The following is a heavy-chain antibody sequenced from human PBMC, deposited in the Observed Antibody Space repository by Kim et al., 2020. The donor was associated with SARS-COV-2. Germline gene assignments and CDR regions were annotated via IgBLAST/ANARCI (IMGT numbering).Heavy chain of an antibody. V-gene: IGHV4-39*01. Sequence: TCYKPSLESRVTISVDTSKNQFSLRLSSVTAADTAVYYCAGQGELLLPDYWGQGTLVTVSS. CDR3: AGQGELLLPDY. D-gene: IGHD3-10*01. J-gene: IGHJ4*02. CDR2: T.